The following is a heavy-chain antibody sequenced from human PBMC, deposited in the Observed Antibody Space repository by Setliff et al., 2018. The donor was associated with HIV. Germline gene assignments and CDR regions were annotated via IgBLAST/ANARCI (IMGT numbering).Heavy chain of an antibody. V-gene: IGHV3-30-3*02. CDR3: AKNLYSSIWSPLDY. Sequence: SLRLSCAASGFTFSNYAMHWVRQAPGKGLEVVAVISYDGSKKYYADSVKGRFTISRDNSKNTLYLQMSTLRTEYTAVYYCAKNLYSSIWSPLDYRGQGTLVTVSS. CDR1: GFTFSNYA. CDR2: ISYDGSKK. D-gene: IGHD6-13*01. J-gene: IGHJ4*02.